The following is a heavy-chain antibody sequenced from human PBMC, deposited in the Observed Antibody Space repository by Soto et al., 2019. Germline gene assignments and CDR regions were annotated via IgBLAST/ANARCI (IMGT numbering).Heavy chain of an antibody. D-gene: IGHD3-3*01. CDR3: ARGVLTIFGVVMQYNWFDP. V-gene: IGHV1-3*01. J-gene: IGHJ5*02. CDR1: GYTFTSYA. Sequence: QVQLVQSGAEVKKPGASVKVSCKASGYTFTSYAMHWVRQAPGQRLEWMGWINAGNGNTKYSQKFQGRVTITRDTSASTAYMELSSLRSEDTAVYYFARGVLTIFGVVMQYNWFDPWGQGTLVTVSS. CDR2: INAGNGNT.